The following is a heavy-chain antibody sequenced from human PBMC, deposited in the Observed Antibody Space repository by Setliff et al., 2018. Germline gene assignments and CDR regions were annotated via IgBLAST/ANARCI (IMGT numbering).Heavy chain of an antibody. CDR2: IYYTGST. J-gene: IGHJ4*02. CDR3: ARDMGQPYYFES. V-gene: IGHV4-39*07. Sequence: SETLSLTCTVSGGSISSSSHYWGWIRQPPGKGLEWIGSIYYTGSTYYNPSLKSRVAMSVDTSKRQFSLKLGSATAADTAVYYCARDMGQPYYFESWGLGTLVTVSS. D-gene: IGHD1-1*01. CDR1: GGSISSSSHY.